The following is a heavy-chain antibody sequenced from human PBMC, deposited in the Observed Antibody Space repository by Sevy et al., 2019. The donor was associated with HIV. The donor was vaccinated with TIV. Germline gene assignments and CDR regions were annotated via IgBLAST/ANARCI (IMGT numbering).Heavy chain of an antibody. V-gene: IGHV3-53*01. D-gene: IGHD6-19*01. CDR3: ARRLSSAWYFDF. CDR2: IYSDGTT. J-gene: IGHJ4*02. Sequence: GGSLRLSCAASGFSVSRNHINWVRQAPGKGQEWISVIYSDGTTQYADSVKGRFTISRDTSNNTVYLQVSSLRADDKDVYYCARRLSSAWYFDFWGQGTLVTVSS. CDR1: GFSVSRNH.